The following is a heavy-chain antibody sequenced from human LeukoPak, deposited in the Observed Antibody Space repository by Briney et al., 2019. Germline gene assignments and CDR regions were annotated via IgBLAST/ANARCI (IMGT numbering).Heavy chain of an antibody. CDR1: GFTFSSYS. V-gene: IGHV3-21*01. D-gene: IGHD6-13*01. CDR2: ISGSSSYI. J-gene: IGHJ4*02. CDR3: ARDEGSSSWPHFDY. Sequence: GGSLRLSCAASGFTFSSYSMNWVRQAPGKGLEWVSSISGSSSYIYYADSVKGRFTISRDNAKNSLYLQMNSLRAEDTAVYYCARDEGSSSWPHFDYWGQGTLVTVSS.